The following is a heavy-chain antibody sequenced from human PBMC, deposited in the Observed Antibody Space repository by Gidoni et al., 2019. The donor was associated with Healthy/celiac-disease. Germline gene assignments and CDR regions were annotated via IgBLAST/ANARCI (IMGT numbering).Heavy chain of an antibody. D-gene: IGHD6-19*01. CDR3: ARLEQWLVDY. J-gene: IGHJ4*02. CDR1: GGSISSSSYY. V-gene: IGHV4-39*01. CDR2: IYYSGST. Sequence: QLQLQESGPGLVKPSATLSLTCTLSGGSISSSSYYWGWIRQPPGKGLEWIGSIYYSGSTYYNPSLKSRVTISVDTSKNQFSLKLSSVTAADTAVYYCARLEQWLVDYWGQGTLVTVSS.